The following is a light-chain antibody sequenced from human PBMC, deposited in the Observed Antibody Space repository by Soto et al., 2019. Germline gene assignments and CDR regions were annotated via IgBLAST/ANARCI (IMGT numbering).Light chain of an antibody. Sequence: ELVLTQSPGPLSLSPGETATLSCRASQTVNSDYLAWFQQRPGQAPRLLIFATSRRATDIPARFSGSGSGTEFTLTISSLQSEDFAVYYCQQYNNWPRTFGQGTKVDIK. V-gene: IGKV3D-15*01. CDR2: ATS. CDR1: QTVNSD. J-gene: IGKJ1*01. CDR3: QQYNNWPRT.